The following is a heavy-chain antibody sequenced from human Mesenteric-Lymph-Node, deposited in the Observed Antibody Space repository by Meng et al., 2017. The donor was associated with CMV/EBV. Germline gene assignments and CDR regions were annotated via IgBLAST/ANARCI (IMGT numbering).Heavy chain of an antibody. CDR2: VYYCGTT. D-gene: IGHD2-2*01. Sequence: SETLSLTCTVSGDSITSYYWNWIRQPPGKGLEWIGHVYYCGTTNYNPSLRSRVTISVDTSKKHFSLRLSSVSAADTAVYYCARSLGYCSSTNCVGSFFDYWGQGTVVTVSS. CDR1: GDSITSYY. V-gene: IGHV4-59*01. J-gene: IGHJ4*02. CDR3: ARSLGYCSSTNCVGSFFDY.